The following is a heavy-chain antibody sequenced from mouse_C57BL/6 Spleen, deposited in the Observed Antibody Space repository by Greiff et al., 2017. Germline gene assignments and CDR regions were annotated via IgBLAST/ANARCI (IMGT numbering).Heavy chain of an antibody. V-gene: IGHV1-72*01. CDR1: GYTFPRSW. D-gene: IGHD4-1*01. CDR3: ARHWDFDD. J-gene: IGHJ2*01. Sequence: QVQLQPPGAELVTPGASVKLSCTASGYTFPRSWMHWVKQRPGRGLAWIGRIDPNSGGTKYNEKFKSKATLTVDKPSSTAYRQRRSLTSEDSSVYYCARHWDFDDWGQGTTLTVSS. CDR2: IDPNSGGT.